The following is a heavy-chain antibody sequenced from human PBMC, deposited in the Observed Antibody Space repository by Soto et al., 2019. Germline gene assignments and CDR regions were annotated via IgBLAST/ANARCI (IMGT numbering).Heavy chain of an antibody. Sequence: SETLSLTCAVYGGSFSGYYWSWIRQPPGKGLEWIGEINHSGSTNYNPSLKSRVTISVDTSKNQFSLKLSSVTAADTAVYYCARAARYFDWLSQSGWFDPWGQGTLVSV. J-gene: IGHJ5*02. CDR3: ARAARYFDWLSQSGWFDP. CDR1: GGSFSGYY. V-gene: IGHV4-34*01. D-gene: IGHD3-9*01. CDR2: INHSGST.